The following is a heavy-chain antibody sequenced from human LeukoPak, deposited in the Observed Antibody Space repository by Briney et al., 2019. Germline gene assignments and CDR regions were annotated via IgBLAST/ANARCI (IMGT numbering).Heavy chain of an antibody. J-gene: IGHJ4*02. D-gene: IGHD6-19*01. Sequence: PGGSLRLSCAASGFTFSSYAMSWVRQAPGKGLEWVSAISGSGGSTYYADSVRGRFTISRDNSKNTLYLQMYSLRAEDTAVYYCAKETQYSSGWYLHFDYWGQGTLVTVSS. V-gene: IGHV3-23*01. CDR3: AKETQYSSGWYLHFDY. CDR2: ISGSGGST. CDR1: GFTFSSYA.